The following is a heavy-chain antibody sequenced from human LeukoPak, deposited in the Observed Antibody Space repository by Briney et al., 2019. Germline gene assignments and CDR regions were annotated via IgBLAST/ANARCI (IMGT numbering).Heavy chain of an antibody. V-gene: IGHV3-74*01. CDR1: GFPFTSYW. Sequence: PGGSLRLSCAASGFPFTSYWMHWVRQAPGKGLVWVSRINSDGTSTTYADSVKGRFTISRDNAKNTLYLQLNSRRAEDTVVYYCARQWGGYSDNDLNYWGQGILVTLSS. CDR2: INSDGTST. D-gene: IGHD5-12*01. J-gene: IGHJ4*02. CDR3: ARQWGGYSDNDLNY.